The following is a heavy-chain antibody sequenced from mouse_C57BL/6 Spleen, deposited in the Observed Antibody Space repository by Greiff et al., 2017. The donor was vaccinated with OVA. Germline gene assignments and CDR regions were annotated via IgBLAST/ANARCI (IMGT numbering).Heavy chain of an antibody. J-gene: IGHJ1*03. CDR1: GYSITSGYY. D-gene: IGHD2-4*01. CDR2: ISYDGSN. CDR3: ARSTMITPWYFDV. V-gene: IGHV3-6*01. Sequence: EVKLQESGPGLVKPSQSLSLTCSVTGYSITSGYYWNWIRQFPGNKLEWMGYISYDGSNNYNPSLKNRISITRDTSKNQFFLKLNSVTTEDTATYYCARSTMITPWYFDVWGTGTTVTVSS.